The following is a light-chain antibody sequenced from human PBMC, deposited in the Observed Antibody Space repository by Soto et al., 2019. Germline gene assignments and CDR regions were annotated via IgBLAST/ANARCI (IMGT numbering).Light chain of an antibody. Sequence: EIVLTQSPGTLSLSPGERATLSCRASQSVSSSYFAWYQQKPGQAPRLLIYGASSRATGIPNRFSGSGSGTDFTLTISRLEPEDFAVYYCQQYGSSPGNTFGQGTKLEIK. V-gene: IGKV3-20*01. J-gene: IGKJ2*01. CDR3: QQYGSSPGNT. CDR1: QSVSSSY. CDR2: GAS.